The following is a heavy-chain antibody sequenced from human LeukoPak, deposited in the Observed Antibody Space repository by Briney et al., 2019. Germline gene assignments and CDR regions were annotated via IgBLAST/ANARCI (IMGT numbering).Heavy chain of an antibody. D-gene: IGHD1-26*01. V-gene: IGHV3-21*01. CDR2: ISGSSSYI. CDR3: ARDLLGWELHYFDY. CDR1: GFTFNRYE. Sequence: PGGSLRLSCAASGFTFNRYEMNWVRQAPGKGLEWVSSISGSSSYIYYADSVKGRFSISRDNAKNSLYLQMNSLRAEDTAVYYCARDLLGWELHYFDYWGQGTLVTVSS. J-gene: IGHJ4*02.